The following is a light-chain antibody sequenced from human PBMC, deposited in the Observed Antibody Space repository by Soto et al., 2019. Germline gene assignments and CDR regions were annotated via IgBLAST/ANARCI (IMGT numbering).Light chain of an antibody. V-gene: IGLV3-21*04. Sequence: SYELTQPPSVSVAPGKTARISCGGNKIGSKGVHWYQQKPGQAPVLVIYSDTDLPPVIPERFSGSNSANMATLTISRVEAGDEADYYCQVWDSGSAHVLFGGGTKVTVL. CDR2: SDT. CDR3: QVWDSGSAHVL. CDR1: KIGSKG. J-gene: IGLJ2*01.